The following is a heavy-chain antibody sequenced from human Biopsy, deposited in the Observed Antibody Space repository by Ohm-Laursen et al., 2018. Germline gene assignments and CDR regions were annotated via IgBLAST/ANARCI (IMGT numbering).Heavy chain of an antibody. CDR3: ATELLPPGVGGPWLDS. CDR1: GVTLSGYA. D-gene: IGHD3-16*01. Sequence: SLRLSCAASGVTLSGYAMNWVRQAPGKGLEWVSSISASSSYIHYADSAKGRFTVSRDNAKNSPYLQMNSLRAADTAIYYCATELLPPGVGGPWLDSWGQGTPVTVSS. V-gene: IGHV3-21*06. CDR2: ISASSSYI. J-gene: IGHJ5*01.